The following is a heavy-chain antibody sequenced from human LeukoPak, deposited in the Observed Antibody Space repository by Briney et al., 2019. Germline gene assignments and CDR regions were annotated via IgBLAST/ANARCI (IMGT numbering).Heavy chain of an antibody. CDR2: IWYDGSNK. D-gene: IGHD3-9*01. J-gene: IGHJ4*02. CDR1: GFAFSSYG. V-gene: IGHV3-33*01. Sequence: GGSLRLSCAASGFAFSSYGMHWVRQAPGKGLEWVAVIWYDGSNKYYADSMKGRFTISRDNSKNTLYLQMNSLRAEDTAVYYCARGSGNDILTGLYYFDYWGQGTLVTVSS. CDR3: ARGSGNDILTGLYYFDY.